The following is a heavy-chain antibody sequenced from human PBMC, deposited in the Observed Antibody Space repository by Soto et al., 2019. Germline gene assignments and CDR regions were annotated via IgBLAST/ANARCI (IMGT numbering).Heavy chain of an antibody. J-gene: IGHJ6*04. Sequence: KRLEWMGWINAGNGNTKYSQKFQGRVTITRDTSASTAYMELSSLRSEDTAVYYCARALGIMITFCGVNVITGYYYSGTDFRRKGSTVIVTP. V-gene: IGHV1-3*01. CDR3: ARALGIMITFCGVNVITGYYYSGTDF. CDR2: INAGNGNT. D-gene: IGHD3-16*02.